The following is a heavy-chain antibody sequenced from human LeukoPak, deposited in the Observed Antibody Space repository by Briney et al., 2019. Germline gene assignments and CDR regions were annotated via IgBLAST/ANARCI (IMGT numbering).Heavy chain of an antibody. J-gene: IGHJ5*02. V-gene: IGHV3-23*01. Sequence: GGSLRLSCAASGFTFSSYAMSWVRQAPGKGLEWVSAISGSGGTTTYADSVKGRFTISRDNSKNTLYVQMNSLRAEDTAVYYCAKGNWNSYPGWFDPWGQGTLVTVSS. CDR1: GFTFSSYA. CDR3: AKGNWNSYPGWFDP. D-gene: IGHD1-1*01. CDR2: ISGSGGTT.